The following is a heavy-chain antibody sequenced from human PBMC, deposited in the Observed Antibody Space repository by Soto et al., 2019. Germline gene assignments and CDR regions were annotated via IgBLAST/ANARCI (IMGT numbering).Heavy chain of an antibody. CDR1: GFTFSGYG. CDR3: AKEQGRVAAALDY. CDR2: ITSSGSNT. Sequence: EVQLLESGGDLVQRGRSLRLSCAASGFTFSGYGMSWVRQAPGKGLEWVSSITSSGSNTYYVDSVKGRFTSSRDNSKNTLYLQMNRLAVEDTAVYYGAKEQGRVAAALDYWGQGTLVTVSS. D-gene: IGHD6-13*01. V-gene: IGHV3-23*01. J-gene: IGHJ4*02.